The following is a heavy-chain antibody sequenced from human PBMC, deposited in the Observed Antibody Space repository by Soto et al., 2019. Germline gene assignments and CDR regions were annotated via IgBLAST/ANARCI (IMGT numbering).Heavy chain of an antibody. Sequence: GCLVLSCAASGFTFSSYSMNWVRQAPGKGLEWVSSISSSSSYIYYADSVKGRFTISRDNAKNSLYLQMKSLRAEDTAVYYCARHFGRFYSSRWNWFDPWGQGTPVTVYS. CDR3: ARHFGRFYSSRWNWFDP. D-gene: IGHD6-13*01. J-gene: IGHJ5*02. CDR1: GFTFSSYS. V-gene: IGHV3-21*01. CDR2: ISSSSSYI.